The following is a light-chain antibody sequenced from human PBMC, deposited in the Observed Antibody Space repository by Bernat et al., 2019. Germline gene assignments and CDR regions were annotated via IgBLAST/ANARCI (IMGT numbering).Light chain of an antibody. CDR3: QQRSSWPT. CDR2: DAS. V-gene: IGKV3-11*01. CDR1: QSVRSY. Sequence: EIVLTQSPATLSLSPGERATLSCRASQSVRSYLAWYQQKPGQAPRLLIYDASNRATVIPARFSGSGSGTDFTLTISSLEPEDFAVYYCQQRSSWPTFGQGTKVEIK. J-gene: IGKJ1*01.